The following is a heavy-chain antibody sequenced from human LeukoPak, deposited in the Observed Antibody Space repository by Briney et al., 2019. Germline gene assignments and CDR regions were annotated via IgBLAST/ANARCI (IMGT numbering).Heavy chain of an antibody. D-gene: IGHD3-9*01. CDR1: GFTFDDYA. CDR3: AKGYFDRLFSPFDY. J-gene: IGHJ4*02. Sequence: PGRSLRLSCAASGFTFDDYAMHWVRQAPGKGLEWVSGISWNSGSIGYADSVKGRFTISRDNAKNSLYLQMNSLRAEDTALYYCAKGYFDRLFSPFDYWGQGTLVTVSS. V-gene: IGHV3-9*01. CDR2: ISWNSGSI.